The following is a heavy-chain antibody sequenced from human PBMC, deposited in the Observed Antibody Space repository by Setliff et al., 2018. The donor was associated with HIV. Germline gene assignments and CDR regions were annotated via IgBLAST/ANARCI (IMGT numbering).Heavy chain of an antibody. CDR2: IRYDGSYR. Sequence: PGGSLRLSCAASGFTFSSYGMHWVRQAPGKGLEWVAFIRYDGSYRYYVDSLKGRFTISRDNSKNTLSLQLNSLRPEDTAMYHCVRDFEYWSGVFVWGYFHFWGQGTPVTVSS. CDR1: GFTFSSYG. V-gene: IGHV3-30*02. J-gene: IGHJ4*02. D-gene: IGHD3-3*01. CDR3: VRDFEYWSGVFVWGYFHF.